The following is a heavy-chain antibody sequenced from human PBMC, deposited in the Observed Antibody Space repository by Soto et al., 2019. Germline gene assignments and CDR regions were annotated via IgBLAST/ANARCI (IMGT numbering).Heavy chain of an antibody. CDR3: AREGYDSRGPMKDWFDS. CDR2: ISFDGNNK. V-gene: IGHV3-30-3*01. D-gene: IGHD3-22*01. Sequence: PGGSLRLSCAASGFTFRSYSLHWVRQTPGKGLEWVAVISFDGNNKDYAESVKGRFTISRDNVQNTLFLQMNSLRTGDTALYYCAREGYDSRGPMKDWFDSWGRGTLVTVSS. J-gene: IGHJ5*01. CDR1: GFTFRSYS.